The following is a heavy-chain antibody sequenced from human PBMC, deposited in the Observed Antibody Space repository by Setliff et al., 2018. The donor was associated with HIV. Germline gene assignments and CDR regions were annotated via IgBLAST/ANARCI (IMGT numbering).Heavy chain of an antibody. CDR2: DYYSGTT. V-gene: IGHV4-39*07. Sequence: SETLSLTCTVSGGSITSSRYYWGWIRQPPGKGLEWIGSDYYSGTTYYNPSLKRRVTISVDTSKSQFSLKLNSVTAADTAVYYCGGNGYYSIDYWGQGTLVTVSS. CDR1: GGSITSSRYY. D-gene: IGHD3-22*01. J-gene: IGHJ4*02. CDR3: GGNGYYSIDY.